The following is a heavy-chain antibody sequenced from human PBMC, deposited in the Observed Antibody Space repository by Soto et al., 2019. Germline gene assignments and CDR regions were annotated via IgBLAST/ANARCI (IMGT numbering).Heavy chain of an antibody. CDR1: GGSMNIHY. CDR3: AKEGLRWDAGAMDD. Sequence: QVQLQASGPRLVKPSETLSLSCTVSGGSMNIHYWTWIRQPAGKGLEWVGRISASGTTNYNPSLKSRLAMSMDTSRNIFSLSLISITAADSAVYYCAKEGLRWDAGAMDDWGQGTTVTVSS. D-gene: IGHD1-26*01. CDR2: ISASGTT. J-gene: IGHJ6*02. V-gene: IGHV4-4*07.